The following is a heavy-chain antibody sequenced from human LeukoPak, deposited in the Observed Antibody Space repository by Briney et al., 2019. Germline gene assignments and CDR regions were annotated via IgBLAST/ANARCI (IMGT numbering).Heavy chain of an antibody. D-gene: IGHD2-15*01. J-gene: IGHJ4*02. Sequence: GGSLRLSCEASGFTFKSYAMSWVRQAPGKGLEWVANIKQDGSEKYYVDSVKGRFTISRDNAKNSLYLQMNSLRVEDTAVYYCASHQGYRHDYWGQGTLVTVSS. CDR3: ASHQGYRHDY. CDR1: GFTFKSYA. V-gene: IGHV3-7*01. CDR2: IKQDGSEK.